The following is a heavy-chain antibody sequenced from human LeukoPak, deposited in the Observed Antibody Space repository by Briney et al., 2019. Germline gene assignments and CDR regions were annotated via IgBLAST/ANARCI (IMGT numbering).Heavy chain of an antibody. J-gene: IGHJ4*02. V-gene: IGHV4-34*01. CDR2: FNYCQST. CDR3: ARGGLRAAGEIDY. CDR1: GGSLSGYY. Sequence: SETLSLTCAVYGGSLSGYYWSWIRQPPAKGLEGIGEFNYCQSTIYNPSLKSRVAISVDTSKNQFSQKLSSVTAGDTAVYYCARGGLRAAGEIDYWGQGTPVTVSS. D-gene: IGHD2-21*01.